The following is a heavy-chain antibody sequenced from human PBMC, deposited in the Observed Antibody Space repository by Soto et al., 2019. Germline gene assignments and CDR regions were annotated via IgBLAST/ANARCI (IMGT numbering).Heavy chain of an antibody. CDR3: AQRIPHYGLGRERGNWFEP. CDR1: GFSLSTTGLG. Sequence: QITLKESGPTLVRPTQTLTLTCTFSGFSLSTTGLGVGWIRQPPGKALEWLALIYWDDDKRYSPSLKSRLTITNDTSKTDVILTMTNMGTVDTARYYCAQRIPHYGLGRERGNWFEPWGQGTLVTVSS. D-gene: IGHD3-10*01. V-gene: IGHV2-5*02. CDR2: IYWDDDK. J-gene: IGHJ5*02.